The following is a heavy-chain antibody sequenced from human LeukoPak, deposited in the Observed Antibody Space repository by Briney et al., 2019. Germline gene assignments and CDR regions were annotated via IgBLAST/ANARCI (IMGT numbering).Heavy chain of an antibody. Sequence: ASVKVTCEASGYTFTGYYIHWVRQAPGQGLEWMGWINPNSGGTNYAQKFQGRVTMTRDTSISTAYMELSRLRSDDTAVYYCAREKRIAAAGTFWFDPWGQGTLVTVSS. J-gene: IGHJ5*02. V-gene: IGHV1-2*02. CDR2: INPNSGGT. D-gene: IGHD6-13*01. CDR3: AREKRIAAAGTFWFDP. CDR1: GYTFTGYY.